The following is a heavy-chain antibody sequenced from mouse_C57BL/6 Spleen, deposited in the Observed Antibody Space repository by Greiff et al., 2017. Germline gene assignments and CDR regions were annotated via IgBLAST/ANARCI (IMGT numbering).Heavy chain of an antibody. CDR3: ARVYYGSSYSDY. V-gene: IGHV1-50*01. CDR2: IDPSDSYT. D-gene: IGHD1-1*01. CDR1: GYTFTSYW. Sequence: VQLQQPGAELVKPGASVKLSCKASGYTFTSYWMQWVKQRPGQGLEWIGEIDPSDSYTNYNQKFKGKATLTVDTSSSTAYMQLSSLTSKDSAVYYCARVYYGSSYSDYWGQGTTRTVSS. J-gene: IGHJ2*01.